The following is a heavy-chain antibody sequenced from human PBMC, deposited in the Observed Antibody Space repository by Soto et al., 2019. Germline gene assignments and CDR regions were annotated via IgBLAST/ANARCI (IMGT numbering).Heavy chain of an antibody. CDR1: GFTFNNYA. CDR3: SHDPYYSSGTYPDY. D-gene: IGHD3-10*01. J-gene: IGHJ4*02. Sequence: QVQLVESGGGVVQPGRSLKLSCAASGFTFNNYAMHWVRQAPGKGLEWVAVISRDGSDTHYADSVKGRFTISRDNSKNALYRQMNSLRGDDTAMYYCSHDPYYSSGTYPDYWGQGTLVTVSS. V-gene: IGHV3-30*18. CDR2: ISRDGSDT.